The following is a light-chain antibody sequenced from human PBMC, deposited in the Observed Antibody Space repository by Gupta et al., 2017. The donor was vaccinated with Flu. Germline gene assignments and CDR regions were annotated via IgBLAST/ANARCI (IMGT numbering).Light chain of an antibody. Sequence: RATLSCRASQSVSGTSLAWYQQKPGQAPRLLIYGASSRATGIPDRFSGTGSGADFTLTISRLEPEDFGVYYCQQYGSPPPLTFGGGTKVEIK. J-gene: IGKJ4*01. CDR1: QSVSGTS. CDR2: GAS. CDR3: QQYGSPPPLT. V-gene: IGKV3-20*01.